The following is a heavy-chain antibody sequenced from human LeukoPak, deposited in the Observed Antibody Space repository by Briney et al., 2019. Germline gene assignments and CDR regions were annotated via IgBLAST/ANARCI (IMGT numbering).Heavy chain of an antibody. D-gene: IGHD3-10*01. Sequence: PGGSLRLSCAAFGFTFSSFALSWVRQAPGKGLEWVSTVSDTTYYADSVRGRFTISRDDSKNTLYLQMDSLRAEDTAIYFCARSRGPGSHWFDPWGQGTLVTVSS. CDR2: VSDTT. CDR1: GFTFSSFA. CDR3: ARSRGPGSHWFDP. V-gene: IGHV3-23*01. J-gene: IGHJ5*02.